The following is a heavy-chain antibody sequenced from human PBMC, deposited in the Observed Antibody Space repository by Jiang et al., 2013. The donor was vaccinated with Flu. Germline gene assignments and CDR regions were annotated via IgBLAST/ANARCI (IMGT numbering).Heavy chain of an antibody. J-gene: IGHJ5*02. Sequence: PGLVKPSETLSLTCTVSGGSISSSGDFWGWIRQPPGKGLEWIGAISYGGSTYYDPSLQSRVTMSVDTSKSHFSLKLSSVTAADTAVYYCARHFTWAGPTTWGQGTLVTVSS. V-gene: IGHV4-39*01. CDR3: ARHFTWAGPTT. CDR1: GGSISSSGDF. D-gene: IGHD5-24*01. CDR2: ISYGGST.